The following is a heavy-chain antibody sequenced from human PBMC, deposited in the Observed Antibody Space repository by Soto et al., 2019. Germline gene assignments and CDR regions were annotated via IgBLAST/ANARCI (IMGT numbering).Heavy chain of an antibody. CDR1: GGSISSYY. J-gene: IGHJ3*02. V-gene: IGHV4-59*08. Sequence: SETLSLTCTVSGGSISSYYWSWIRQPPGKGLEWIGYIYYSGSTNYNPSLKSRVTISVDTSKNQFSLNLSSVTAADTAVYYCARLAGGPQPNDAFDIWGQGTMVTVSS. CDR2: IYYSGST. D-gene: IGHD3-16*01. CDR3: ARLAGGPQPNDAFDI.